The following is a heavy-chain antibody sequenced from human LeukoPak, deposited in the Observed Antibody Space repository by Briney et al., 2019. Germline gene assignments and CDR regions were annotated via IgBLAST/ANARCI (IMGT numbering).Heavy chain of an antibody. Sequence: PGGSLRLSCAASGFTFSSYSMNWVRQAPGKGPEWVSSISSSSSYIYYTDSLKGRFTISRDNAKNSLYLQMNSLRAEDTAVYYCARDWYDNSDAFDIWGQGTMVTVSS. CDR3: ARDWYDNSDAFDI. CDR2: ISSSSSYI. CDR1: GFTFSSYS. D-gene: IGHD3-22*01. V-gene: IGHV3-21*01. J-gene: IGHJ3*02.